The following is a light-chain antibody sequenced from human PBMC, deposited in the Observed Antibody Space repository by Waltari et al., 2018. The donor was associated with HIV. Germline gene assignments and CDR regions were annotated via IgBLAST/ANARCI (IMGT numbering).Light chain of an antibody. J-gene: IGKJ3*01. CDR3: LQSFITPLT. CDR1: QNIVNF. CDR2: DTS. V-gene: IGKV1-39*01. Sequence: DIQMTQSPSPLSASVGDRVTITCRASQNIVNFLSWYQQKPGKAPRLLIYDTSDVQSGVPSRFSGSGSGTDFTLTISSLQPEDFATYFCLQSFITPLTFGPGTKVDVK.